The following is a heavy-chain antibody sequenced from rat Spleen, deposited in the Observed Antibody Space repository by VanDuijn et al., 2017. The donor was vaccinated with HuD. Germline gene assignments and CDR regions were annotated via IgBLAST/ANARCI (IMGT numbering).Heavy chain of an antibody. CDR1: GFTFNTYW. CDR3: ARYFHGRFYYFHC. CDR2: IFHTGDST. D-gene: IGHD1-12*02. J-gene: IGHJ2*01. Sequence: EVQLVEYGGGLVQPGRSLKLSCVASGFTFNTYWMTWIRQAPGKGLGWVASIFHTGDSTYYPDSVKGGLAISRDNAKDTLYLQMNSRRSEDTDTYYCARYFHGRFYYFHCWGQGVMVTVSS. V-gene: IGHV5-31*01.